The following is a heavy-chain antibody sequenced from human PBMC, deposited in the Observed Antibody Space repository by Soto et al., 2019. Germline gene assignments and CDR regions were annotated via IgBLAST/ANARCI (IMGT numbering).Heavy chain of an antibody. V-gene: IGHV1-46*01. CDR3: ARERFSMVRGVILHYYYGMDV. D-gene: IGHD3-10*01. CDR1: GYTFTSYY. Sequence: ASVKVSCKAPGYTFTSYYIHWVRQAPGQGLEWMGIINPSGGSTSYAQKFQGRVTMTRDTSTSTVYMELSSLRSEDTAVYYCARERFSMVRGVILHYYYGMDVWGQGTTVTVSS. J-gene: IGHJ6*02. CDR2: INPSGGST.